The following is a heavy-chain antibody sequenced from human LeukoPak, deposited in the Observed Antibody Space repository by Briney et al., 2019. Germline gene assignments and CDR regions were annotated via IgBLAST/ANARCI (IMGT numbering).Heavy chain of an antibody. V-gene: IGHV4-31*03. CDR1: GGSISSGNYY. CDR2: IHHSGST. CDR3: ASYGSGSYRFDP. Sequence: SETLSLTCTVSGGSISSGNYYWSWIRQHPGKGLEWIGYIHHSGSTYYNPSLKSRVIISVDTSKNQFSLKLNSVTAADTAVYYCASYGSGSYRFDPWGQGTLVTVSS. D-gene: IGHD3-10*01. J-gene: IGHJ5*02.